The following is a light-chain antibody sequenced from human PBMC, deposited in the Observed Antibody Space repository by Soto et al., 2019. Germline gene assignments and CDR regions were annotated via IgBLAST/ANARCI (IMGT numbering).Light chain of an antibody. Sequence: IVMTQSPDSLAVSLGERATINCKSSQSVLYSSNNKNYLAWYQQKPGQPPKLLIYWASTRESGVPDRSSGSGSGTDFTLPISSLQAEDVAVYYCQQYYSTPPTFGPGTNVDIK. CDR1: QSVLYSSNNKNY. CDR3: QQYYSTPPT. V-gene: IGKV4-1*01. J-gene: IGKJ3*01. CDR2: WAS.